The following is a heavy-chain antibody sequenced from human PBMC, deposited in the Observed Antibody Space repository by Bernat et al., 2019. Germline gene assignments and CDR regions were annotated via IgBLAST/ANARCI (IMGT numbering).Heavy chain of an antibody. D-gene: IGHD2-21*01. CDR3: VNDLHAVVCN. CDR2: IGPDGVGT. J-gene: IGHJ4*02. CDR1: GFSFSAFS. Sequence: EVHVVESGGGLVQPGGSLRLSCSASGFSFSAFSMHWVRQAPGKGLEYVSAIGPDGVGTWYADSVKGRFSISRDNSKNILYLQVTSLRPEDTALYYCVNDLHAVVCNWGQGAQVTVSS. V-gene: IGHV3-64D*08.